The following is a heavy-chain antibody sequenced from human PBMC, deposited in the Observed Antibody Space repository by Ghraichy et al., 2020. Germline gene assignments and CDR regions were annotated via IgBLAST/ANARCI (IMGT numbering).Heavy chain of an antibody. Sequence: SETLSLTCAVSGASISSSDWWTWVRQPPGKGLEWLAEMHHGGNTNYNPSIRSRVTISLDKSRNLMSLNVKSVTAADTAVYFCARVPCCPSGFSHGSGYYWEKRWFDPWGRGTLFTVAS. CDR1: GASISSSDW. J-gene: IGHJ5*02. CDR3: ARVPCCPSGFSHGSGYYWEKRWFDP. CDR2: MHHGGNT. D-gene: IGHD3-22*01. V-gene: IGHV4-4*02.